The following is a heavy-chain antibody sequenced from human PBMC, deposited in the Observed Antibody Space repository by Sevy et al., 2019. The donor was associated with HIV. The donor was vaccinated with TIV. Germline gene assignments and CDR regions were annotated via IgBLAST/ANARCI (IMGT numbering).Heavy chain of an antibody. D-gene: IGHD4-17*01. J-gene: IGHJ4*02. Sequence: SETLSLTCAVSGASISSNTWWSWVRHSPGKGLQWIGETHADGRANYNPSLKSRVTISLDKSKNQFSLKVDSATAADTAVYYCAREGTTAAFDSRGQGTLVTVSS. CDR2: THADGRA. CDR1: GASISSNTW. CDR3: AREGTTAAFDS. V-gene: IGHV4-4*02.